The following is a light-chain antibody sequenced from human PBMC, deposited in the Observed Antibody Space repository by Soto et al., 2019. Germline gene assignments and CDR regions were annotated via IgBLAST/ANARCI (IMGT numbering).Light chain of an antibody. Sequence: DIQMTQSPSTLSASVGDRVTITCRASQNINNWLAWYQQKPGKAPKLLIYRASSLENAVPSRFSARGSGKDFIFTFTILQPDDFATYSCQQYSSDSTFGQGPKVEI. CDR3: QQYSSDST. J-gene: IGKJ1*01. CDR1: QNINNW. V-gene: IGKV1-5*03. CDR2: RAS.